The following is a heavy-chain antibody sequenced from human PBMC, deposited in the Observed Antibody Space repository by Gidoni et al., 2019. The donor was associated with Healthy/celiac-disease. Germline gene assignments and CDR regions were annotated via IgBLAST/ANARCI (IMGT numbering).Heavy chain of an antibody. CDR3: AKGIGSSSWYGFDY. CDR1: GFTFADYA. D-gene: IGHD6-13*01. J-gene: IGHJ4*02. Sequence: EVQLVESGGGLVQPGRSLRLSCAASGFTFADYAMHWVRQAPGKGLEWVSGISWNSGSIGYADSVKGRFTISRDNAKNSRYLQMNSLRAEDTALYYCAKGIGSSSWYGFDYWGQGTLVTVSS. CDR2: ISWNSGSI. V-gene: IGHV3-9*01.